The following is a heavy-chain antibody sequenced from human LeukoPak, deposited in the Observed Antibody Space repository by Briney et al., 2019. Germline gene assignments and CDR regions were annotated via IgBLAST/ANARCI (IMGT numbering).Heavy chain of an antibody. CDR2: ISGSGDST. D-gene: IGHD6-6*01. CDR3: AKGRVRQLDPFDY. Sequence: GGSLRLSCAASGSTFSSFGMSWVRQAPGKGLEWVSGISGSGDSTYYADSVKGRFTISRDNSKNTLYLQMNSLRAEDTAVYYCAKGRVRQLDPFDYWGQGTLVTVSS. V-gene: IGHV3-23*01. CDR1: GSTFSSFG. J-gene: IGHJ4*02.